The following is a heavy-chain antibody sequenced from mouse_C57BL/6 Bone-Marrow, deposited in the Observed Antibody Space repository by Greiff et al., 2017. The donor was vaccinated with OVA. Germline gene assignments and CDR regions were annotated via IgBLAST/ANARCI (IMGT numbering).Heavy chain of an antibody. CDR3: ARHEDGYYASYFDY. V-gene: IGHV1-82*01. CDR2: IYPGDGDT. Sequence: VQGVESGPELVKPGASVKISCKASGYAFSSSWMNWVKQRPGKGLEWIGRIYPGDGDTNYNGKFKGKATLTADKSSSTAYMQLSSLTSEDSAVYFWARHEDGYYASYFDYWGQGTTLTVSS. D-gene: IGHD2-3*01. CDR1: GYAFSSSW. J-gene: IGHJ2*01.